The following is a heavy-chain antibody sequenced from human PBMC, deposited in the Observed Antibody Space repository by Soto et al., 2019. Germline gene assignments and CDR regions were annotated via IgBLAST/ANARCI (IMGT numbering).Heavy chain of an antibody. CDR1: GYTFTSYY. V-gene: IGHV1-46*03. D-gene: IGHD4-17*01. J-gene: IGHJ4*02. Sequence: ASVKVSCKASGYTFTSYYMHWVRQAPGQGLEWMGIINPSGGSTSYAQKFQGRVTMTRDTSTSTVYMELSSLRSEDTAVYYCASAGPSTVTTVYFDYWGQGTLVTVSS. CDR2: INPSGGST. CDR3: ASAGPSTVTTVYFDY.